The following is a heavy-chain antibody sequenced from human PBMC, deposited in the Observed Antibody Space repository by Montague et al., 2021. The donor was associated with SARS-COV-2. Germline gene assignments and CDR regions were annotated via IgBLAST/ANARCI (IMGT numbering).Heavy chain of an antibody. Sequence: SLRLSCAASGFTFNSFAMTWVRQAPGKGLEWVSAISGGGSTTHYADSVKGRFTISRDNSKNTLYLQMSSLRAEDTAIYYCAKEDSGGFYPDYWGQGTLVTVSS. CDR2: ISGGGSTT. J-gene: IGHJ4*02. D-gene: IGHD3-22*01. CDR3: AKEDSGGFYPDY. V-gene: IGHV3-23*01. CDR1: GFTFNSFA.